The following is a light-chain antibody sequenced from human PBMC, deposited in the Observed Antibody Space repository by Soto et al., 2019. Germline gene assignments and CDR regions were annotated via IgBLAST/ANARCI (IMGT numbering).Light chain of an antibody. Sequence: QSVLTQPPSMSGAPGQRVTISCTGSSSDIGAGYDVHWYQQFPGTAPKLLIYSNINRPSGVPDRFSGSKSGTSASLAITGLQAEDESDYYCQSSDSSLGGSKGVFGGGTKLTVL. CDR3: QSSDSSLGGSKGV. CDR2: SNI. CDR1: SSDIGAGYD. V-gene: IGLV1-40*01. J-gene: IGLJ3*02.